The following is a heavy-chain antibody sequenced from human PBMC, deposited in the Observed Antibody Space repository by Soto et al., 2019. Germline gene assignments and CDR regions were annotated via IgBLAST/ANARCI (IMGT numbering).Heavy chain of an antibody. D-gene: IGHD5-18*01. CDR3: AKGPPHTAMGRWFGP. CDR1: GFTFTSSA. Sequence: SVKVSCKASGFTFTSSAVQWVLQARGQRLEWIGWIVVGSGNTNYAQKFQERVTITRDMSTSTAYMELNSLRAEDTAVYYCAKGPPHTAMGRWFGPWGQGTLVNVPS. CDR2: IVVGSGNT. J-gene: IGHJ5*02. V-gene: IGHV1-58*01.